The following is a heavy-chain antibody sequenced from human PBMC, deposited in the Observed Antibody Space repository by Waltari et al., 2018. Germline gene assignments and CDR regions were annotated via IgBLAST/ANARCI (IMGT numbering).Heavy chain of an antibody. CDR1: GGSISSYY. V-gene: IGHV4-59*01. Sequence: QVQLQESGPGLVKPSETLSLTCTVSGGSISSYYWRWIRQPPGKGLEWIGYIYYSGSTNYNPSLKSRVTISVDTSKNQFSLKLSSVTAADTAVYYCAAYGSGSSVVYWGQGTLVTVSS. CDR2: IYYSGST. CDR3: AAYGSGSSVVY. D-gene: IGHD3-10*01. J-gene: IGHJ4*02.